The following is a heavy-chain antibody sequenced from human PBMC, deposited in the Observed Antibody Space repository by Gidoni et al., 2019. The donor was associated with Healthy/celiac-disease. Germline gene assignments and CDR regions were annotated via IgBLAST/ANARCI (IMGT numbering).Heavy chain of an antibody. J-gene: IGHJ4*02. V-gene: IGHV3-21*01. Sequence: EVQLVESGGGLVKPGGSLRLSCAASGFTFSSYSMNWVRQAPGKGLEWVSSISSSSRYIYYANSVRGRFTNSRDNAKNSLYLQMNSLRAEDTAVYYCARDTYDSSGLLPDYWGQGTLVTVSS. CDR1: GFTFSSYS. CDR2: ISSSSRYI. CDR3: ARDTYDSSGLLPDY. D-gene: IGHD3-22*01.